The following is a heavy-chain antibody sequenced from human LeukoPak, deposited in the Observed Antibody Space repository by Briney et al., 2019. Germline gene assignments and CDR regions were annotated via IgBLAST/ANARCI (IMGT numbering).Heavy chain of an antibody. CDR3: ATDYHPDSNYYGSGSPLDY. CDR1: GFTFSTYT. V-gene: IGHV3-21*01. J-gene: IGHJ4*02. Sequence: PGGSLRLSCAASGFTFSTYTMNWVRQAPGKGLEWVSSISSSNTYIYYADSVKGRFTISRDNAKNSLYLQMNSLRAEDTAVYYCATDYHPDSNYYGSGSPLDYWGQGTLVTASS. CDR2: ISSSNTYI. D-gene: IGHD3-10*01.